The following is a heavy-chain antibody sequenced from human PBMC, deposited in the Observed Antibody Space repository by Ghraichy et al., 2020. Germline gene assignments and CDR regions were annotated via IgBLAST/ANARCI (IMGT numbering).Heavy chain of an antibody. Sequence: SETLSLTCTVSGGSISSYYWSWIRQPPGKGLEWIGYISYSGTTNYNPSIKSRVTISVDTSNNQFSLKLSSVTAEDTAVYYCAKLYSSSWVYYYYYYYMDVWGKGTTVTVSS. CDR2: ISYSGTT. CDR3: AKLYSSSWVYYYYYYYMDV. CDR1: GGSISSYY. D-gene: IGHD6-13*01. V-gene: IGHV4-59*01. J-gene: IGHJ6*03.